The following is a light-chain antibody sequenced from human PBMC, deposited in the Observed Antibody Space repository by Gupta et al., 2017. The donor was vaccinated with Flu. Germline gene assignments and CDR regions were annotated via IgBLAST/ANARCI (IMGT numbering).Light chain of an antibody. Sequence: GGRATLSCRASESVSNNLVWFQQKPGQAPRLLIFGASFRGTGIPDRFSGSGSGTEFTLTISGLQSEDFAVYYCQQSQNWPRTFGQGTRVEIK. CDR2: GAS. CDR3: QQSQNWPRT. CDR1: ESVSNN. V-gene: IGKV3-15*01. J-gene: IGKJ1*01.